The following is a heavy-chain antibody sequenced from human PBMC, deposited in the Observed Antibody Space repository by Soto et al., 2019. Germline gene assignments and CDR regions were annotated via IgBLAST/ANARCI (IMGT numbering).Heavy chain of an antibody. CDR3: ARIGRLRWGDY. D-gene: IGHD4-17*01. Sequence: GGSLRLSCSASGFTFSSYAMSWVRQAPGKGLEWVSAISSSSSTIYYADSVKGRFTISRDNAKNSLYLQMNSLRAEDTAVYYCARIGRLRWGDYWGQGTLVTVSS. CDR1: GFTFSSYA. CDR2: ISSSSSTI. J-gene: IGHJ4*02. V-gene: IGHV3-48*01.